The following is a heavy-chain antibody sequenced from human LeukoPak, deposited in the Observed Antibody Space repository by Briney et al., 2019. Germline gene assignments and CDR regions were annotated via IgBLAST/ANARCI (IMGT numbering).Heavy chain of an antibody. Sequence: PSETLSLTCAVYGGSFGGYYWSWIRQPPGKGLEWIGEINHSGSTNYNPSLKSRVTISVDTSKNQFSLKLSSVTAADTAVYYCAGGMTAAAAYWGQGTLVTVSS. CDR3: AGGMTAAAAY. V-gene: IGHV4-34*01. CDR1: GGSFGGYY. J-gene: IGHJ4*02. CDR2: INHSGST. D-gene: IGHD6-13*01.